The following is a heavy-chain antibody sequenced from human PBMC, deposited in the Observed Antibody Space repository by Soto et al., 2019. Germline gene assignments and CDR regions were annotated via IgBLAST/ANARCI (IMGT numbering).Heavy chain of an antibody. Sequence: PGESLKISCKGSGYSFTSYWISWVRQMPGKGLEWMGRIDPSDSYTNYSPSFQGHVTISADKSISTAYLQWSSLKASDTAMYYCARLAMATRRGYYGMDFWGQGTTVTVSS. V-gene: IGHV5-10-1*01. J-gene: IGHJ6*02. CDR2: IDPSDSYT. D-gene: IGHD5-12*01. CDR1: GYSFTSYW. CDR3: ARLAMATRRGYYGMDF.